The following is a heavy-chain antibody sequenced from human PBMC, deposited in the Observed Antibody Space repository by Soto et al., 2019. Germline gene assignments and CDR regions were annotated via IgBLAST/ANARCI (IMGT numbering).Heavy chain of an antibody. V-gene: IGHV1-2*04. CDR2: INPNSGGT. Sequence: GASVKVSCKASGYTFTGYYMHWVRQAPGQGLEWMGWINPNSGGTNYAQKFQGWVTMTRDTSISTAYMELSRLRSDDTAVYYCARSGYSYGSDAFDIWGQGTMVTVSS. J-gene: IGHJ3*02. D-gene: IGHD5-18*01. CDR3: ARSGYSYGSDAFDI. CDR1: GYTFTGYY.